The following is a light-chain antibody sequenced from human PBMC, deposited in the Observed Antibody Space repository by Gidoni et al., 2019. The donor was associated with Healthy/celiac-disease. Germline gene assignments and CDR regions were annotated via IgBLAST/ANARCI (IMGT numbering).Light chain of an antibody. Sequence: IVMTQSPATLSVSLGERATLSCRASQSVSSNLAWYQQKPGQAPRLLIYGASTRATGIPARFSGSGSGTEFTLTISSLQSEDFAVYYCQQYNNWPPTFGQGTKVEIK. CDR2: GAS. V-gene: IGKV3-15*01. J-gene: IGKJ1*01. CDR1: QSVSSN. CDR3: QQYNNWPPT.